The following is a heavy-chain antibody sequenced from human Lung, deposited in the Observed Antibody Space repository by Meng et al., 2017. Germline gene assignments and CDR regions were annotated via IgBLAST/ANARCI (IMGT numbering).Heavy chain of an antibody. CDR1: GGSFSDYY. V-gene: IGHV4-34*01. D-gene: IGHD4-11*01. CDR3: ARGPTTMAHDFDY. Sequence: QVRLKRWGQGLLTPSGTLSLTCVVSGGSFSDYYWSWIRQPPGKGLEWIGEINHSGSTNYNPSLESRATISVDTSQNNLSLKLSSVTAADSAVYYCARGPTTMAHDFDYWGQGTLVTVSS. CDR2: INHSGST. J-gene: IGHJ4*02.